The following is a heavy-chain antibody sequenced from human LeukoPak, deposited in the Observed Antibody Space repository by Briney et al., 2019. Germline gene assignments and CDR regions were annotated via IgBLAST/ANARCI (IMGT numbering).Heavy chain of an antibody. Sequence: ASVKVSCKASGYTFTSYGISWVRQAPGQGLEWMGWISAYNGNTNYAQKLQGRVTMTTDTSTSTAYMELWSLRSDDTAVYYCARDQVEYYDFWSGPADYWGQGTLVTVSS. CDR3: ARDQVEYYDFWSGPADY. J-gene: IGHJ4*02. V-gene: IGHV1-18*01. CDR1: GYTFTSYG. D-gene: IGHD3-3*01. CDR2: ISAYNGNT.